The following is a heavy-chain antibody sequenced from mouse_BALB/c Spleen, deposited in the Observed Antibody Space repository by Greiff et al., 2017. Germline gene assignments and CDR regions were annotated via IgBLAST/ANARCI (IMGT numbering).Heavy chain of an antibody. CDR3: ARGGNYNWYFDD. CDR2: IYPGSGNT. D-gene: IGHD2-1*01. Sequence: QVQLQQSGPDLVKPGASVKISCKASGFTFSDYFINWVKQKPGQGLEWIGWIYPGSGNTNYDEKFKDKATFTVDTTSSTAFLQSSSLTSEDTAVYFCARGGNYNWYFDDWGAGTTVTVSA. CDR1: GFTFSDYF. J-gene: IGHJ1*01. V-gene: IGHV1-84*02.